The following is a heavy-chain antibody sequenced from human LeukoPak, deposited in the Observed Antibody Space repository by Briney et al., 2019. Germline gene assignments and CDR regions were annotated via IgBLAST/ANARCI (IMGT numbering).Heavy chain of an antibody. D-gene: IGHD2-15*01. J-gene: IGHJ4*02. V-gene: IGHV4-61*01. CDR2: IYYSGST. CDR1: GGSISSGSYY. CDR3: AAALSSSHTGDFAY. Sequence: PSETLSLTCTVSGGSISSGSYYWNWIRQPPGKGLEWIGYIYYSGSTKYNPSLKSRVTISVDTSKNQFSLKLSSVTAADSAMYYCAAALSSSHTGDFAYWGQGTLVTVSS.